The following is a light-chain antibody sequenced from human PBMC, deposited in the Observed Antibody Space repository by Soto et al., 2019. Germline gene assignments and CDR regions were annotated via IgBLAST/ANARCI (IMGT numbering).Light chain of an antibody. Sequence: QSVLTQPPSVSGAPGQRVXIXXTGXSSNXXAGYDVHWYQQLPGTAPKLLIYGNSNRPSGVPDRFSGSKSGTSASLAITGLQAEDEADYYCQSYDSSLSGSVFGGGTKLTVL. J-gene: IGLJ2*01. CDR2: GNS. CDR1: SSNXXAGYD. V-gene: IGLV1-40*01. CDR3: QSYDSSLSGSV.